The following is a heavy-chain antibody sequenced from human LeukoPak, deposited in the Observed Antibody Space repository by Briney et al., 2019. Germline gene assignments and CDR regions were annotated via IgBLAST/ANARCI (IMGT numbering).Heavy chain of an antibody. D-gene: IGHD3-9*01. J-gene: IGHJ4*02. CDR2: INPNSGGT. Sequence: GASVKVSCKASGYTFTGYYIHWVRQAPGQGLEWMGWINPNSGGTNYAQKFQGRVTMTRDTSISTAYMELSRLRSDDTAVYYCARGDYDILTGSFDYWGQGTLVTVSS. V-gene: IGHV1-2*02. CDR3: ARGDYDILTGSFDY. CDR1: GYTFTGYY.